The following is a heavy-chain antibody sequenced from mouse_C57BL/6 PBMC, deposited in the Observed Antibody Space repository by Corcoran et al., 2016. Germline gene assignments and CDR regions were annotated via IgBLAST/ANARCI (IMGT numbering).Heavy chain of an antibody. Sequence: EVQLQQSGPELVKPGASVKISCKASGYTFTDYYMNWVKQSHGKSLEWIGDINPNNGGTSYNQKFKGKATLTVDKSSSTAYVELRSLTSEDSAVYYCARSSYYGTIYYAMDYWGQGTSVTVSS. CDR2: INPNNGGT. CDR3: ARSSYYGTIYYAMDY. V-gene: IGHV1-26*01. J-gene: IGHJ4*01. D-gene: IGHD1-1*01. CDR1: GYTFTDYY.